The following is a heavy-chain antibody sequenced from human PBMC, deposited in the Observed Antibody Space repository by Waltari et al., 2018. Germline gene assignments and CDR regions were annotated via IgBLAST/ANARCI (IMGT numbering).Heavy chain of an antibody. CDR3: AREGYCSGGSCYSSGMDV. CDR2: MNPNSGNT. CDR1: GYTFTSYD. J-gene: IGHJ6*02. V-gene: IGHV1-8*03. D-gene: IGHD2-15*01. Sequence: GASVKVSCKASGYTFTSYDINWVRQATGQGLEWMGWMNPNSGNTGYAQKFQGRVTITRNTSISTAYMELSSLRSEDTAVYYCAREGYCSGGSCYSSGMDVWGQGTTVTVSS.